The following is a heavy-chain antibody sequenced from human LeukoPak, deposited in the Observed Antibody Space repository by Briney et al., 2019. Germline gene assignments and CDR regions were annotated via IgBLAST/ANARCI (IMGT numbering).Heavy chain of an antibody. V-gene: IGHV4-59*01. J-gene: IGHJ4*02. CDR1: AASISSNY. Sequence: NSSETLSLTCTVAAASISSNYWGWDRPPPGKGLEWSGYIYYGGSNYYHHSLKSRVTISVDTSKNQFSLKLSPVTAADTAVYYCARGRDGYNGDYFDYWGQGTLVTVSS. CDR2: IYYGGSN. CDR3: ARGRDGYNGDYFDY. D-gene: IGHD5-24*01.